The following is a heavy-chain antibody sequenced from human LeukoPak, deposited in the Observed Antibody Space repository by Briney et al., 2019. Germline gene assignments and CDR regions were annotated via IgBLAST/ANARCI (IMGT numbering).Heavy chain of an antibody. CDR2: IYYSGST. D-gene: IGHD6-19*01. J-gene: IGHJ3*02. V-gene: IGHV4-30-4*08. CDR1: GGSINSGDYY. CDR3: ARDGYSSGWPGNAFDI. Sequence: SQTLSLTCTVSGGSINSGDYYWSWIRQPPGKGLEWIGYIYYSGSTYYNPSLKSRVTISVDTSKNQFSLKLSSVTAADTAVYYCARDGYSSGWPGNAFDIWGQGTMVTVSS.